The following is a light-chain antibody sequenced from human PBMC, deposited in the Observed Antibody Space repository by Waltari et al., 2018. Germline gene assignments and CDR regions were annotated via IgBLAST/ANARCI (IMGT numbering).Light chain of an antibody. CDR3: AAWDGSLSGWV. CDR2: RTN. J-gene: IGLJ3*02. Sequence: QSELTQPPSTSGTPGQRVTIPCSGTRANSGGNNELWYQQLPGSAPKLLIYRTNQRPSGVPDRFSGSKSGTSGSLSISGLRSEDEADYYCAAWDGSLSGWVFGGGTKLTVL. CDR1: RANSGGNN. V-gene: IGLV1-47*01.